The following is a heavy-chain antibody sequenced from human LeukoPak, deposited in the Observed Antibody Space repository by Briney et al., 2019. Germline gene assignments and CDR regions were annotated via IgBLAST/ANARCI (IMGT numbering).Heavy chain of an antibody. CDR1: GGSISSYY. V-gene: IGHV4-59*01. J-gene: IGHJ4*02. CDR2: IYYSGST. Sequence: NPSETLSLTCTVSGGSISSYYWSWIRQPPGKGLEWIGYIYYSGSTNYNPSLKSRVTISVDTSKNQFSLKLSSVTAADTAVYYCARGSVFWSGYYPSYYFDYWGQGTLVTVSS. D-gene: IGHD3-3*01. CDR3: ARGSVFWSGYYPSYYFDY.